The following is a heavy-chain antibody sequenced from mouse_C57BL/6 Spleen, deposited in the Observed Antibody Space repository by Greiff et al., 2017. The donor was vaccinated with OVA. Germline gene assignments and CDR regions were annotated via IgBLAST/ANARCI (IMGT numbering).Heavy chain of an antibody. CDR1: GYTFTSYW. Sequence: VKLMESGAELVRPGTSVKLSCKASGYTFTSYWMHWVKQRPGQGLEWIGVIDPSDSYTNYNQKFKGKATLTVDTSSSTAYMQLSSLTSEDSAVYYCASLGRAYYSNYFDYWGQGTTLTVSS. CDR2: IDPSDSYT. J-gene: IGHJ2*01. V-gene: IGHV1-59*01. D-gene: IGHD2-5*01. CDR3: ASLGRAYYSNYFDY.